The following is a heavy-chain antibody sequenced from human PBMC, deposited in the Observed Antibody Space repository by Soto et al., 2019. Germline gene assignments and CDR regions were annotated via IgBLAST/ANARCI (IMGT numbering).Heavy chain of an antibody. D-gene: IGHD3-22*01. V-gene: IGHV4-30-2*01. CDR1: GGSISSGGCS. Sequence: SSETLSLTCAVSGGSISSGGCSWSWIRQPPGKGLEWIGYIYHSGSTYYNPSLKSRVTISVDRSKNQFSLKLSSVTAADTAVYYCARDSTYYYDSSGYRPLGFDPWGQGALVTVSS. CDR2: IYHSGST. CDR3: ARDSTYYYDSSGYRPLGFDP. J-gene: IGHJ5*02.